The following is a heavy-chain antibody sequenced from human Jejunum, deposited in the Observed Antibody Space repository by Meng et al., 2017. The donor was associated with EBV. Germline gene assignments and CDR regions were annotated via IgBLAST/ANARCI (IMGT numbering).Heavy chain of an antibody. J-gene: IGHJ4*02. CDR2: INTKTGNP. CDR3: ARAVVGSTSLDY. Sequence: QVHLVQAGSELRKPGASVKISCKTSGYTFTNYAMNWVRQAPGQGLEWMAWINTKTGNPAYAQGFTGRFVFSLDMSVTTIYLQISSLEAEDTAIYYCARAVVGSTSLDYWDQGTLVTVSS. D-gene: IGHD1-26*01. V-gene: IGHV7-4-1*02. CDR1: GYTFTNYA.